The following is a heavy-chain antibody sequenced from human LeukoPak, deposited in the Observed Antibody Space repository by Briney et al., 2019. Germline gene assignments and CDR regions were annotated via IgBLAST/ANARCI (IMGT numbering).Heavy chain of an antibody. D-gene: IGHD2-21*02. V-gene: IGHV3-74*01. Sequence: PGGSLRLSCAASGFTFSSYWMHWVRQAPGKGLVWVSRINSDGSSTSYADSVKGQFTISRDNAKNTLYLQMNSLRAEDTAVYYCAHLLFSPYCGGDCYAATSDYWGQGTLVTVSS. J-gene: IGHJ4*02. CDR3: AHLLFSPYCGGDCYAATSDY. CDR2: INSDGSST. CDR1: GFTFSSYW.